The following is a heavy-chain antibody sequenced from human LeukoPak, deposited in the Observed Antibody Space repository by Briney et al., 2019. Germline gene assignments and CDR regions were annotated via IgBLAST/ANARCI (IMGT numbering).Heavy chain of an antibody. J-gene: IGHJ4*02. Sequence: GGSLRLSCAASGFTFSDYYMSWIRQAPGKGLEWVSYISSSGSTIYYADSVKGRFTISRDNAKNSLYLQMNSLRAVDTAVYYCAREDSCSSTSCSLDYWGQGTLVTVSS. V-gene: IGHV3-11*04. CDR3: AREDSCSSTSCSLDY. CDR2: ISSSGSTI. CDR1: GFTFSDYY. D-gene: IGHD2-2*01.